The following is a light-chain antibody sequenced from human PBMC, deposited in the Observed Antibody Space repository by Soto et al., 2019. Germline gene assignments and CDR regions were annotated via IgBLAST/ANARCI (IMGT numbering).Light chain of an antibody. V-gene: IGKV1-39*01. CDR1: QSISSW. Sequence: DIQMTQSPSTLSASVGDRVTITCRASQSISSWLAWYQQKPGKAPKLLIHDASSLQSGVPSRFSGSGSGTDFALTINSLQPEDFVTIYCQQTYSTPWTFGQGTKVDIK. CDR2: DAS. J-gene: IGKJ1*01. CDR3: QQTYSTPWT.